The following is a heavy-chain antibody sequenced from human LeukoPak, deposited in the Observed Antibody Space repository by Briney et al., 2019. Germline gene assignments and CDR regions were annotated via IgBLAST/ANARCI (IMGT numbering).Heavy chain of an antibody. CDR2: IWYDGSNK. D-gene: IGHD2-15*01. CDR3: ARGSVVAPLLIDY. J-gene: IGHJ4*02. CDR1: GFTFSSYG. V-gene: IGHV3-33*01. Sequence: PGGSLRLSCAASGFTFSSYGMPWVRQAPGKGLEWVAVIWYDGSNKYYADSVKGRFTISRDNSKNTLYLQMNSLRAEDTAVYYCARGSVVAPLLIDYWGQGTLVTVSS.